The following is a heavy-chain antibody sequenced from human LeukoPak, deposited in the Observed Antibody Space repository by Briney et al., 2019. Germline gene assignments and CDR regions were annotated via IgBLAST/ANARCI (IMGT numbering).Heavy chain of an antibody. J-gene: IGHJ1*01. Sequence: GGSLRLSCAASGFTFSSYWMHWVRQAPGKGPVWVSRINSDGSSTTYADSVKGRFTISRDNAKNTLYLQMNSLRAEDTAVYYCASTPGYRTTTTCFEYFQHWGQGTLVTVSS. V-gene: IGHV3-74*01. CDR1: GFTFSSYW. D-gene: IGHD2-2*03. CDR3: ASTPGYRTTTTCFEYFQH. CDR2: INSDGSST.